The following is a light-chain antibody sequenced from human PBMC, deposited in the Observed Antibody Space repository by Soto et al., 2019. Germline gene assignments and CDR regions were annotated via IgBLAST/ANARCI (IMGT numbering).Light chain of an antibody. CDR1: QGIIDY. CDR3: QKYNSAPRT. CDR2: AAS. V-gene: IGKV1-27*01. J-gene: IGKJ1*01. Sequence: DIQMTQSPSSLSASVGDRVTITCRASQGIIDYLAWYQQKPGKAPKLLIYAASTLQSGVPSRVSVSGAGTDFTLTISSLQPEDVATYYCQKYNSAPRTFGQGTKVEIK.